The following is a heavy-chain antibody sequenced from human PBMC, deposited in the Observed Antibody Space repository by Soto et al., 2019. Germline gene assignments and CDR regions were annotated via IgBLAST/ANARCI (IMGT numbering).Heavy chain of an antibody. J-gene: IGHJ6*02. D-gene: IGHD6-6*01. Sequence: QVQLVESGGGVVQPGRSLRLSCAASGFTFSSYAMHWVRQAPGKGLEWVAVISYDGSNKYYADSVKGRFTISRDNSKNTLYLQMNSLSAEDTAVYYCARDTVSSSPREGGMDVWGQGTTVTVSS. CDR1: GFTFSSYA. V-gene: IGHV3-30-3*01. CDR2: ISYDGSNK. CDR3: ARDTVSSSPREGGMDV.